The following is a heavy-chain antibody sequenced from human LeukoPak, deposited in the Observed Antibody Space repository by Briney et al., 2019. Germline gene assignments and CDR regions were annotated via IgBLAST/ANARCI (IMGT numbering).Heavy chain of an antibody. CDR1: VYSFTVYY. J-gene: IGHJ4*02. D-gene: IGHD1-26*01. CDR3: AIRRIVGATGDGDPQFDY. CDR2: INPNSGGT. Sequence: ASVTVSCKSSVYSFTVYYMHWVRQAPGQGLEWMGWINPNSGGTKGAQKFQGRVTMTSDKYISTVYMELSSLRSDDTAFYYFAIRRIVGATGDGDPQFDYWGQGTLVAVSS. V-gene: IGHV1-2*02.